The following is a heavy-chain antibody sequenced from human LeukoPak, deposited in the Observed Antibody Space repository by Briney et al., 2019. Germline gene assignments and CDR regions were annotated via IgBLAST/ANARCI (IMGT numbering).Heavy chain of an antibody. J-gene: IGHJ5*02. CDR3: ARVTYGSGSYHGRFDP. V-gene: IGHV4-34*01. CDR2: INQSGDT. Sequence: SETLSLTCAVYGGSFSGYYWNWIRQPPGKGLEWIGEINQSGDTNYNPSLTSRVTLSVETSKYQFSLRLTSVTAADTAVYYCARVTYGSGSYHGRFDPWGQGTLVTVSS. D-gene: IGHD3-10*01. CDR1: GGSFSGYY.